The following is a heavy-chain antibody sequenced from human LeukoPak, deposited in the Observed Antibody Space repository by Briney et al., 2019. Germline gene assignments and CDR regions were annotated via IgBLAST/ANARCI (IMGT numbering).Heavy chain of an antibody. V-gene: IGHV3-23*01. CDR1: GFTFSSYA. J-gene: IGHJ3*02. Sequence: GGSLRLSCAASGFTFSSYAMSWVRQAPGKGLKWVSAISGSGGSTYYADSVKGRFTISRDNSKNTLYLQMNSLRAEDTAVYYCAKEGAGGYYPNDAFDIWGQGTMVTVSS. CDR3: AKEGAGGYYPNDAFDI. D-gene: IGHD3-22*01. CDR2: ISGSGGST.